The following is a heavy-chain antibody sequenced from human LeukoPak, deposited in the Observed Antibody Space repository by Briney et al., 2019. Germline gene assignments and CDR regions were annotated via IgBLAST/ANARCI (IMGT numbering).Heavy chain of an antibody. CDR3: ARDFYVGSGSYYIGY. D-gene: IGHD3-10*01. J-gene: IGHJ4*02. V-gene: IGHV3-33*08. CDR2: IWYDGSNK. Sequence: PGRSLRLSCAASGFTFSTYAMHWVRQAPGKGLEWVAVIWYDGSNKYYADSVKGRFTISRDNSKNTLYLQMNSLRAEDTAVYYCARDFYVGSGSYYIGYWGQGTLVTVSS. CDR1: GFTFSTYA.